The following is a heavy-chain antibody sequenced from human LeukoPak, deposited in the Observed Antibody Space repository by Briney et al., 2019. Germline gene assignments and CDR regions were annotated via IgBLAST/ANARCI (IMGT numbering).Heavy chain of an antibody. CDR1: GGSFSGYY. CDR2: INHSGST. Sequence: SETLSLTCAVYGGSFSGYYWSWIRQPPGKGLEWIGEINHSGSTNYNPSLTSRVTISVDTSKNQFSLKLSSVTAADTAVYYCARANLEEGYSGYVPYWGQGTLVTVSS. V-gene: IGHV4-34*01. J-gene: IGHJ4*02. CDR3: ARANLEEGYSGYVPY. D-gene: IGHD5-12*01.